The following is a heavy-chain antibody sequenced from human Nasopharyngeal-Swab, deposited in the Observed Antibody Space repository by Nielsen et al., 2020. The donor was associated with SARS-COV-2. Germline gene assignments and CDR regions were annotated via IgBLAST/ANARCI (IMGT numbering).Heavy chain of an antibody. CDR3: ARDLVDPGAFDI. D-gene: IGHD1-26*01. CDR1: GYTFTGYY. V-gene: IGHV1-2*02. Sequence: ASVKVSCKASGYTFTGYYMHWVRQAPGQGLEWMGWINPNSGGTNYAQKFQGRVTMTRDTSTSTVYMELSSLRSEDTAVYYCARDLVDPGAFDIWGQGTMVTVSS. J-gene: IGHJ3*02. CDR2: INPNSGGT.